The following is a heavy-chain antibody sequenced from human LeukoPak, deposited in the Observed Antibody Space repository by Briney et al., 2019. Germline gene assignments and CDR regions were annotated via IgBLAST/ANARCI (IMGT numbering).Heavy chain of an antibody. CDR1: GLTFRNYA. J-gene: IGHJ3*01. V-gene: IGHV3-23*01. CDR3: TKDPNGDYVGAFDS. Sequence: GGSLRLSGAASGLTFRNYAMTWVRPAPGKELEWVSSITGGGIGTSYADSVKGRFTVYRDNSKNTLYLQMNSLRAGDTAVYYCTKDPNGDYVGAFDSWGQGTSVTVSS. D-gene: IGHD4-17*01. CDR2: ITGGGIGT.